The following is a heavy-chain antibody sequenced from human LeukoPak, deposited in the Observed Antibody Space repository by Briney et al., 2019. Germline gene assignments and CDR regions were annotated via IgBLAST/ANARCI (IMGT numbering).Heavy chain of an antibody. CDR1: GFTFSDYY. D-gene: IGHD5-18*01. J-gene: IGHJ4*02. CDR3: ARSRYSYGLDY. Sequence: GGSLRLSCAASGFTFSDYYMSWIRQAPGKGLEWVSSISSSSSYIYYADSVKGRFTISRDNAKNSLYLQMNSLRAEDTAVYYCARSRYSYGLDYWGQGTLVTVSS. V-gene: IGHV3-11*06. CDR2: ISSSSSYI.